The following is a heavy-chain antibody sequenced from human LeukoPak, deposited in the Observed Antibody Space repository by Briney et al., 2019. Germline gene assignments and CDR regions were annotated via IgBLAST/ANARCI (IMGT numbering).Heavy chain of an antibody. Sequence: HPGGSLRLSCAASGFTFSTYVMNWVRQAPDKGLEWVAVVSYDGSSIYYADSVKGRFTISRDNSKNTLYLQMNSLRSEDTAVYCCAKGVSQSTVIVPYYFDYWGQGTLVTVSS. D-gene: IGHD3-22*01. CDR2: VSYDGSSI. CDR3: AKGVSQSTVIVPYYFDY. V-gene: IGHV3-30*18. CDR1: GFTFSTYV. J-gene: IGHJ4*02.